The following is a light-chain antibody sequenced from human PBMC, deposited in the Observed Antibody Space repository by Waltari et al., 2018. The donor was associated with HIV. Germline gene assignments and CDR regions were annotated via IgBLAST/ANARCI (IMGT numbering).Light chain of an antibody. V-gene: IGKV4-1*01. CDR2: WAP. CDR3: QQHSSTWT. J-gene: IGKJ1*01. Sequence: DSVMTQSPDSLAVCLGERATINWKSSQSVLYSSDNKNYLAWYQQKPAPPPKVLIDWAPTRASGAPDRFSGSVSGTDFALPLTSPQAEDVAVYSGQQHSSTWTFGQGTNVDI. CDR1: QSVLYSSDNKNY.